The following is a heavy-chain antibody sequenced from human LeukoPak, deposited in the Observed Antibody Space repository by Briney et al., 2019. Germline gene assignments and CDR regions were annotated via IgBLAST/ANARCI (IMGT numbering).Heavy chain of an antibody. CDR3: SRRSYCGGGSCSSYYYYGMDV. J-gene: IGHJ6*02. V-gene: IGHV3-48*01. CDR1: GFTFPSYT. D-gene: IGHD2-15*01. Sequence: GGSLRLSCAASGFTFPSYTMNWVRQAPGKGLDWLSYISGGSGDIFYTDSVRGRFTTSRDNARNSLFLQMNSLRAEDTAVYYCSRRSYCGGGSCSSYYYYGMDVWGQGTTVTVSS. CDR2: ISGGSGDI.